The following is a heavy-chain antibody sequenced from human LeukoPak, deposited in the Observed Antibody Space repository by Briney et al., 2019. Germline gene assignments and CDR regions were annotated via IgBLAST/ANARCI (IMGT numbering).Heavy chain of an antibody. CDR2: IYYSGTT. V-gene: IGHV4-59*01. Sequence: SETLSLTCTASGGSISTYYWSWIRQPPGEGLEWIGSIYYSGTTHSNPSLKSRATISVDTSKNHLSLKVNSVTAADTAVYYCARGASGTLYDAFDIWGQGTMVTVSS. CDR1: GGSISTYY. D-gene: IGHD1-26*01. CDR3: ARGASGTLYDAFDI. J-gene: IGHJ3*02.